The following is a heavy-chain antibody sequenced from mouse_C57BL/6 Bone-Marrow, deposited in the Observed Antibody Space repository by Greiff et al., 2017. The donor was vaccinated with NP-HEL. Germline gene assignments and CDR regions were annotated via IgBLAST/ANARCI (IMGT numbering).Heavy chain of an antibody. CDR2: IYPRSGNT. D-gene: IGHD3-2*02. CDR1: GYTFTSYG. Sequence: QVQLKESGAELARPGASVKLSCKASGYTFTSYGISWVKQRTGQGLEWIGEIYPRSGNTYYNEKFKGKATLTADKSSSTAYMELRSLTSEDSAVYFCARQLRLPFAYRGQGTLVTVSA. V-gene: IGHV1-81*01. CDR3: ARQLRLPFAY. J-gene: IGHJ3*01.